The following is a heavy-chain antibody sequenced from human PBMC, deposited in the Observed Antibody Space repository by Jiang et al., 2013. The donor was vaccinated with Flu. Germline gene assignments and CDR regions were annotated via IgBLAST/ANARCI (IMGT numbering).Heavy chain of an antibody. CDR1: GYTFTGYY. J-gene: IGHJ4*02. CDR2: INPNSGGT. Sequence: VKVSCKASGYTFTGYYMHWVRQAPGQGLEWMGWINPNSGGTNYAQKFQGRVTMTRDTSISTAYMELSRLRSDDTAVYYCARIRGYSPLRADYWGQGTLVTVSS. D-gene: IGHD5-18*01. CDR3: ARIRGYSPLRADY. V-gene: IGHV1-2*02.